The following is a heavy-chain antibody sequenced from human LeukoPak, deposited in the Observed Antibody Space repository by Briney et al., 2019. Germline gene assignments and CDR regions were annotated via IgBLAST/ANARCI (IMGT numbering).Heavy chain of an antibody. CDR3: ARVEGGTYFDYYYIDV. CDR2: IYTSGTT. Sequence: SQTLSLTCTVSGGSISSGSYYWTWIRQPAGRGLEWIGHIYTSGTTNYNPSLKSRVTISVDTAKKQFSLKLSSVTAADTAVYYCARVEGGTYFDYYYIDVWGKGTTVTVSS. J-gene: IGHJ6*03. D-gene: IGHD3-16*01. V-gene: IGHV4-61*09. CDR1: GGSISSGSYY.